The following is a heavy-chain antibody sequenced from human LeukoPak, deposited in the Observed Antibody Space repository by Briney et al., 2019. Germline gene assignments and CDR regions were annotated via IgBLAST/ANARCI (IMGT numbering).Heavy chain of an antibody. CDR1: GGTFSSYA. CDR2: IIPIFGTA. V-gene: IGHV1-69*06. CDR3: ASSEWRYSGSYYYYMDV. D-gene: IGHD1-26*01. Sequence: SVKVSCKASGGTFSSYAISWVRQAPGQGLEWMGGIIPIFGTANYAQKFQGRVTITADKSTSTAYMELSSLRSEDTAVYYCASSEWRYSGSYYYYMDVWGKGTTVTVSS. J-gene: IGHJ6*03.